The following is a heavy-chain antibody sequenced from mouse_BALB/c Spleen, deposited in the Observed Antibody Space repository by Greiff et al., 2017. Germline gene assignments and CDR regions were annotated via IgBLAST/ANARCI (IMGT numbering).Heavy chain of an antibody. Sequence: EVQLQQSGAELVKPGASVKLSCTASGFNIKDTYMHWVKQRPEQGLEWIGRIDPANGNTKYDPKFQGKATITADTSSNTAYLQLSSLTSEDTAVYYCARGHVRYYYAMDYWGQGTSVTVSS. CDR2: IDPANGNT. J-gene: IGHJ4*01. CDR1: GFNIKDTY. V-gene: IGHV14-3*02. CDR3: ARGHVRYYYAMDY.